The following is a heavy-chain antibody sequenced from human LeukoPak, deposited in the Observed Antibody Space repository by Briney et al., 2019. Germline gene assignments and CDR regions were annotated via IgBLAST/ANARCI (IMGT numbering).Heavy chain of an antibody. Sequence: GGSLRLSCAASGFTFSSYAIYWVRQAPGKGLEWVAVISYDGSNKFYADSVKGRFTISRDNSKNTLYLQMNSLRAEDTAMYYCARDRVRGGSSWYGYFQHWGLGALVTVSS. J-gene: IGHJ1*01. CDR1: GFTFSSYA. D-gene: IGHD6-13*01. V-gene: IGHV3-30-3*01. CDR2: ISYDGSNK. CDR3: ARDRVRGGSSWYGYFQH.